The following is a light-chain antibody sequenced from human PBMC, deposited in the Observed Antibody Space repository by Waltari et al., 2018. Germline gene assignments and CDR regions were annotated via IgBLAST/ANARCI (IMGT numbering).Light chain of an antibody. CDR3: QQFNDFLG. V-gene: IGKV1D-13*01. CDR1: QGIRSA. J-gene: IGKJ4*01. CDR2: DAS. Sequence: AVQLTQSPSSLSASVGDRVTVTCRASQGIRSALAWYQQKPGKPPKLLIYDASTLQSGVPPRFRGSGSGTDFTLTISSLQPEDFATYYCQQFNDFLGFGGGTKVEIK.